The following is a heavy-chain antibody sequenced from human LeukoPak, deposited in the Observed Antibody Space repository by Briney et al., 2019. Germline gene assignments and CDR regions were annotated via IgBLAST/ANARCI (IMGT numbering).Heavy chain of an antibody. CDR3: ARDLYRIVVVPHYFDY. D-gene: IGHD3-22*01. Sequence: GGSLRLSCAASGFTFSSYWMSWVRQAPGKGLEWVSSITSSGRYIYYADSVKGRFTISRDNAKNSLYLQMNSLRAEDTAVYYCARDLYRIVVVPHYFDYWGQGTLVTVSS. J-gene: IGHJ4*02. CDR2: ITSSGRYI. V-gene: IGHV3-21*01. CDR1: GFTFSSYW.